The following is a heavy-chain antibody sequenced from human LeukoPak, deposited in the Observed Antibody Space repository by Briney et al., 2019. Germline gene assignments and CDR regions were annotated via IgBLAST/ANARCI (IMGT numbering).Heavy chain of an antibody. D-gene: IGHD1-26*01. CDR3: ASGSYYFDY. V-gene: IGHV4-59*08. CDR1: GGSIRSYY. Sequence: SETLSLTCSVSGGSIRSYYWSWIRQPPGKGLEWIGYIYYSGSTNYNPSLKSRVTISVDTAKNQFSLKLSSVTAADTAVYYCASGSYYFDYWGQGTQVTVSS. J-gene: IGHJ4*02. CDR2: IYYSGST.